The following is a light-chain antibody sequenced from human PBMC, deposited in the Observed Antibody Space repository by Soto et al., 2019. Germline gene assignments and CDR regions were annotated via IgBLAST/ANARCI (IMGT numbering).Light chain of an antibody. J-gene: IGLJ1*01. CDR3: LLSYSGAYV. CDR1: TGAVTSGHY. Sequence: QAVVTQEPSLTVSPGGTVTLTCGSSTGAVTSGHYPYWFQQKPGQAPRTLIYDTSNKHSWTPARFSGSLLGGKAALTLSGAQAEDEAEYYFLLSYSGAYVCGPGTKVTVL. CDR2: DTS. V-gene: IGLV7-46*01.